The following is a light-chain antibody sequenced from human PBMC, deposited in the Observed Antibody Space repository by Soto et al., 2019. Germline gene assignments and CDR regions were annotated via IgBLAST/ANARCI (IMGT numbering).Light chain of an antibody. J-gene: IGLJ2*01. CDR2: DVT. CDR1: SNDVGSYKY. CDR3: SSYTTSSTVI. V-gene: IGLV2-14*03. Sequence: QSALTQPASVSGSPGQSITIPCTGSSNDVGSYKYVSWYQLHPGKAPKLMIYDVTNRPSGIPNRFSGSKSGNTASLSISGLQAEDEADYYCSSYTTSSTVIFGGGTKLTVL.